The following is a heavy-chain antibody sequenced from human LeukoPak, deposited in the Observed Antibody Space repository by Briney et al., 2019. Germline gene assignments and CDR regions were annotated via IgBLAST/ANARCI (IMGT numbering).Heavy chain of an antibody. CDR3: ARSGIAAAGYDY. J-gene: IGHJ4*02. D-gene: IGHD6-13*01. CDR2: IYSGGST. CDR1: GFTVSSNY. Sequence: GGSLRLSCAASGFTVSSNYMSWVRQAPGKGLEWVSVIYSGGSTYYADSVKGRFTISRHNCKNTLYLQMNSLRAEDTAVYYCARSGIAAAGYDYWGQGTLVTVSS. V-gene: IGHV3-53*04.